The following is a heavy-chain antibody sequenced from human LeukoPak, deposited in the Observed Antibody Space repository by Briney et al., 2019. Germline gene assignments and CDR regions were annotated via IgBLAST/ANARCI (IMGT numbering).Heavy chain of an antibody. D-gene: IGHD2-2*01. CDR2: IKQDGSEK. CDR1: GFTFSSYW. CDR3: ARDPRRLGYCSSTSCYFLWFDP. Sequence: GGSLRLSCAASGFTFSSYWMSWVRQAPGKGLEWVANIKQDGSEKYYVDSVKGRFTISRDNAKNSLYLQMNSLRAEDTAVYYCARDPRRLGYCSSTSCYFLWFDPWGQGTLVTVSS. J-gene: IGHJ5*02. V-gene: IGHV3-7*01.